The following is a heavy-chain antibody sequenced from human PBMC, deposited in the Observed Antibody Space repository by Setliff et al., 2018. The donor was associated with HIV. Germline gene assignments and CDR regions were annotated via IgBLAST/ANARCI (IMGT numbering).Heavy chain of an antibody. CDR3: AKGYTYFDY. Sequence: PGESLKISCAASGFTFSSYAMSWVRQAPGKGLEWVSAISGSGGSTYYADSVKGRFTISRDKSKNTLYLQVNSLRAADTAVYYCAKGYTYFDYWGQGTLVTVSS. CDR2: ISGSGGST. V-gene: IGHV3-23*01. D-gene: IGHD1-1*01. CDR1: GFTFSSYA. J-gene: IGHJ4*02.